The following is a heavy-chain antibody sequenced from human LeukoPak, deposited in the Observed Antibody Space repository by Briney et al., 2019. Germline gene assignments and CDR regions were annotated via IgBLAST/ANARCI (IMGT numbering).Heavy chain of an antibody. Sequence: GGFLRLSCAASGFTFSSYSMNWVRQAPGKGLEWVSYISSSSSTIYYADSVKGRFTISRDKAKNSLYLQMNSLRAEDAAVYYCAREYCSSTSCLYDYWGQGTLVTVSS. D-gene: IGHD2-2*01. CDR1: GFTFSSYS. J-gene: IGHJ4*02. CDR3: AREYCSSTSCLYDY. CDR2: ISSSSSTI. V-gene: IGHV3-48*01.